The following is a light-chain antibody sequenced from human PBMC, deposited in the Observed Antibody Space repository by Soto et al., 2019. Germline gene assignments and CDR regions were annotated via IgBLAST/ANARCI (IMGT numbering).Light chain of an antibody. CDR2: ANT. CDR3: PSYVPRLSGYV. V-gene: IGLV1-40*01. Sequence: QSVLTQPPSVSGAPGQRVTISCTGSGSNIGAGYDIHWYQQVPGTAPKPLIYANTNRASGVPDRFSGSKSGTSASLAITGLQAEDEADYSCPSYVPRLSGYVFGPGTKLTVL. J-gene: IGLJ1*01. CDR1: GSNIGAGYD.